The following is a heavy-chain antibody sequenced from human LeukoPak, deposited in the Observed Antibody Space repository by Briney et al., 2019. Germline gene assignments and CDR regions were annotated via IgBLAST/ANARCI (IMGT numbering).Heavy chain of an antibody. Sequence: PSGTLSLTCTVSGGSISSYYWSWIRQPAGKGLEWIGYIYYSESTSYNPSLKSRVTMSVDRSKNQFSLKLTSVTAADTAVYYCASGYGSGSYSTLDYWGQGTLVTVSS. CDR2: IYYSEST. CDR3: ASGYGSGSYSTLDY. D-gene: IGHD3-10*01. J-gene: IGHJ4*02. CDR1: GGSISSYY. V-gene: IGHV4-59*06.